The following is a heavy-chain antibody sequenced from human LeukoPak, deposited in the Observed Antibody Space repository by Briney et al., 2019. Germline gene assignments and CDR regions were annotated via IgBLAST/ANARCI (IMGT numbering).Heavy chain of an antibody. J-gene: IGHJ4*02. CDR3: AKFEGLCGSANTCYHFDC. V-gene: IGHV3-23*01. CDR1: GFTFSTYA. D-gene: IGHD2-2*01. CDR2: LSGSGGST. Sequence: GGSLRLSCDASGFTFSTYAMSCVPQAPGEGLEWVSGLSGSGGSTWYADSVKGRFTISRDNSKNTVYLHMNSLRAEDTAVYYCAKFEGLCGSANTCYHFDCWGQGTLVTVSS.